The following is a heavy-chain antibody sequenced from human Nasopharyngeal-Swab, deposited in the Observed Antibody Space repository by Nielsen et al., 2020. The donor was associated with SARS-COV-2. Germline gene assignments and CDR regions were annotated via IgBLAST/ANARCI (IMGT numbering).Heavy chain of an antibody. CDR3: AKDRPQVLGTTDGFDV. D-gene: IGHD1-7*01. CDR2: ITSSTSQT. CDR1: GFTLSDYA. J-gene: IGHJ3*01. V-gene: IGHV3-23*01. Sequence: GGSLRLSFAASGFTLSDYAINWVRQAPGKGLEWVSVITSSTSQTYYADSVKGRFTISRDNSKNTVYLQMSSLRAEDTAIYYCAKDRPQVLGTTDGFDVWGQGTMVTVSS.